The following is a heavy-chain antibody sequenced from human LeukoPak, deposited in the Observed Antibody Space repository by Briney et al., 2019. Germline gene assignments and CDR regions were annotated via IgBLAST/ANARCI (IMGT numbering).Heavy chain of an antibody. CDR3: AKVDGGVVVPAARDYFDY. D-gene: IGHD2-2*01. CDR2: SSGRGGSA. V-gene: IGHV3-23*01. J-gene: IGHJ4*02. Sequence: PGGALRLSCAASGFTFISYAMSGVRQAPGKGLEWVSPSSGRGGSAYYAGSLKGRLNISRDNATNTQYLQMNSLRAEDTAVYYSAKVDGGVVVPAARDYFDYWGQGTLVTVSS. CDR1: GFTFISYA.